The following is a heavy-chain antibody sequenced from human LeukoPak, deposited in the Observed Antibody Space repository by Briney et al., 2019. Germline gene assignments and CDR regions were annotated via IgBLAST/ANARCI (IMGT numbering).Heavy chain of an antibody. J-gene: IGHJ4*02. CDR1: GGSISSYY. CDR3: ARSEQWEPTFYY. Sequence: SETLSLTCTVSGGSISSYYWSWIRQPPGKGLEWIGHIYYSGSTNYNPSLKSRVTISVDTSKNQFSLKLSSVTAADTAVYYCARSEQWEPTFYYWGQGTLVTVSS. D-gene: IGHD1-26*01. V-gene: IGHV4-59*12. CDR2: IYYSGST.